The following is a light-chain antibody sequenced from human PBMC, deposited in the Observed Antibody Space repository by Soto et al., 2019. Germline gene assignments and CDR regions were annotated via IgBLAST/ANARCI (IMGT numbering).Light chain of an antibody. CDR2: KVS. J-gene: IGKJ1*01. V-gene: IGKV2-30*01. CDR3: MQGTHWPRT. Sequence: DVVVTQSPLSLPVTLGQPASISCRSSQSLVYTNGNTYLAWFQQRPGQSPRRLIYKVSIRDSGVTDRFSVSGSGTEFTLTISRVEAEDVGVYYCMQGTHWPRTFGQGTKVEIK. CDR1: QSLVYTNGNTY.